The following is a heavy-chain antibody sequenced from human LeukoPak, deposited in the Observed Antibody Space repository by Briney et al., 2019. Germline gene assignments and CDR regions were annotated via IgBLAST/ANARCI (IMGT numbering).Heavy chain of an antibody. Sequence: PSETLSLTCAVSGGSISSSNWWSWVRQPPGKGLEWIGEIYHSGSTNYNPSLKSRVTISVDKSKNQFSLKLSSVTAADTAVYYCASRIVGATHFDYWGQGTLVTVSS. CDR2: IYHSGST. CDR1: GGSISSSNW. CDR3: ASRIVGATHFDY. V-gene: IGHV4-4*02. J-gene: IGHJ4*02. D-gene: IGHD1-26*01.